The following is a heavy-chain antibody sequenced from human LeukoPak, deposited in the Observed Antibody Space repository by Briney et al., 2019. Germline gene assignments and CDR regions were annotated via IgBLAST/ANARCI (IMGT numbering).Heavy chain of an antibody. D-gene: IGHD3-16*01. CDR2: IYYSGST. CDR1: GVSISSYY. V-gene: IGHV4-59*01. J-gene: IGHJ6*02. CDR3: ARDQYDYVWGSSKTYGMDV. Sequence: SETLSLTCTVSGVSISSYYWSWIRQPPGKGLEWIGYIYYSGSTNYNPSLKSRVTISVDTSKNQFSLKLSSVTAADTAVYYCARDQYDYVWGSSKTYGMDVWGQGTTVTVSS.